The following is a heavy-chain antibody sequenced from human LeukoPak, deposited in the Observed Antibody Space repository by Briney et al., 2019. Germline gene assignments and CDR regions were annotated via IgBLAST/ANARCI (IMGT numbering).Heavy chain of an antibody. CDR1: GGFISSGDYF. CDR2: IYNSENT. V-gene: IGHV4-30-4*01. D-gene: IGHD1-14*01. J-gene: IGHJ5*02. CDR3: AGSRTGGWFDP. Sequence: KASETLSLTCTVSGGFISSGDYFWSWIRQPPGKGLEWIGYIYNSENTYYNPSLKSRVTISVDMSKNQFSLKLSSVTAADTAVYYCAGSRTGGWFDPWGQGTQVTVSS.